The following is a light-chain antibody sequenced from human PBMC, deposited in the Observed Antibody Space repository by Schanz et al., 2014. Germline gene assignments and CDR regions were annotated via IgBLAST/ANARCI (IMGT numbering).Light chain of an antibody. V-gene: IGLV2-23*02. CDR1: SNDVGRYDY. J-gene: IGLJ1*01. CDR2: EVT. Sequence: QSALTQPASVSGSPGQSVTISCTGTSNDVGRYDYVSWYQQHPGKAPKLILFEVTKRPSGVSNRFSGSKSGNTASLTISGLQAEDEADYYCCSYAGSSTFYVFGTGTKLTVL. CDR3: CSYAGSSTFYV.